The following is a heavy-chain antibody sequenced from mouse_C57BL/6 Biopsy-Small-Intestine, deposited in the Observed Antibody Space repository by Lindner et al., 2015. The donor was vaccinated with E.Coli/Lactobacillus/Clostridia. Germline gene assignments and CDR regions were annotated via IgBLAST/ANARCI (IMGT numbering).Heavy chain of an antibody. V-gene: IGHV3-8*01. CDR2: ISYSGNT. CDR3: ARFEGSSYGYFDV. CDR1: GYSIASDY. Sequence: VQLQESGPGLAKPSQTLSLTCSVTGYSIASDYWNWIRKFPGNKLEYMGYISYSGNTYYNPSLKSRISITRDTSKNQYYLQLNSVTTEDTATYYCARFEGSSYGYFDVWGTGTRSPSPQ. J-gene: IGHJ1*03. D-gene: IGHD1-1*01.